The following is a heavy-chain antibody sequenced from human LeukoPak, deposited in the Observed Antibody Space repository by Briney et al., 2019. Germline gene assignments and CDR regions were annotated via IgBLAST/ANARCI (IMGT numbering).Heavy chain of an antibody. Sequence: SETLSLTCTVYGGSFSGYYWSWIRQPPGKGLEWIGEINHSGSTNYNPSLKSRVTTSVDTSKNQFSLKLSSVTAADTAVYYCARDFGGKQQLVRRFDQNAFDIWGQGTMVTVSS. CDR1: GGSFSGYY. V-gene: IGHV4-34*01. D-gene: IGHD6-13*01. CDR3: ARDFGGKQQLVRRFDQNAFDI. CDR2: INHSGST. J-gene: IGHJ3*02.